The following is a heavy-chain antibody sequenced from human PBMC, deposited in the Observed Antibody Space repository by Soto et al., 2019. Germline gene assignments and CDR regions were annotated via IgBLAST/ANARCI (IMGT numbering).Heavy chain of an antibody. J-gene: IGHJ6*02. CDR1: GYKFVDYY. Sequence: ASVKVSCKASGYKFVDYYIHWVRQAPGQGLEWMGIINPKGGDSRYAQKFQGRVTLTRDTSTSTVYMDLRSLTSEDTATYYCARVHCGGDCRPGEWFYYYGMDVWGQGTTVTAP. CDR3: ARVHCGGDCRPGEWFYYYGMDV. CDR2: INPKGGDS. D-gene: IGHD2-21*01. V-gene: IGHV1-46*01.